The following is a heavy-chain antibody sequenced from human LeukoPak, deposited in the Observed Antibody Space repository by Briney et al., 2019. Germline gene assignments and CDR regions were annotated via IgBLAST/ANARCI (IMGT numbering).Heavy chain of an antibody. D-gene: IGHD6-25*01. Sequence: PSETLSLTCTVSGGSISSYYWTWIRQSAGKGLEWIGRINTSGSTNYNPSLRSRVTMSVNTSKNQFSLNLTSVIAVDTAVYFCAREGGDPRWLDPWGQGTLVTVSS. CDR2: INTSGST. J-gene: IGHJ5*02. CDR3: AREGGDPRWLDP. V-gene: IGHV4-4*07. CDR1: GGSISSYY.